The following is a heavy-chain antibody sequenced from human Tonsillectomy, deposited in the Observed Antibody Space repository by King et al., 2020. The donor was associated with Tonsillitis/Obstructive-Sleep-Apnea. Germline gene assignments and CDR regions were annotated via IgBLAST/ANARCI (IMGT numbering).Heavy chain of an antibody. J-gene: IGHJ4*02. V-gene: IGHV4-59*01. CDR2: IYYSGST. CDR1: GGSISSYY. Sequence: QLQESGPGLVKPSETLSLTCTVSGGSISSYYWSWIRQPPGKGLAWIGYIYYSGSTNYNPSLKSRVTISVDTSKNQFSLKLSSVTAADPAVYYCARNVRGYDILTGYSDYFDYWGQGTLVTVSS. D-gene: IGHD3-9*01. CDR3: ARNVRGYDILTGYSDYFDY.